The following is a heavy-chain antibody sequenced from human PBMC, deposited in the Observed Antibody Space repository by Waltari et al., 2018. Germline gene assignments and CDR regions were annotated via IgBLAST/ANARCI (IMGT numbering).Heavy chain of an antibody. V-gene: IGHV4-34*01. CDR1: GGSFSGYY. J-gene: IGHJ4*02. D-gene: IGHD3-22*01. CDR3: ASSGYFRRFDY. Sequence: QVQLQQWGAGLLKPSETLSLTCAVYGGSFSGYYWSWIRQPPGKGLEWIGEINHSGSTNYNPSLKSRVTISVDTSKNQFSLKLSSVTAADTAVYYCASSGYFRRFDYWGQGTLVTVSS. CDR2: INHSGST.